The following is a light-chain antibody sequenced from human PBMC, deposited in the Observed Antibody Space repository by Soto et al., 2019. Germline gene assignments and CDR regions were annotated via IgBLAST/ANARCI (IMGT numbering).Light chain of an antibody. CDR1: PSVSRH. CDR2: GAX. CDR3: QQYGNSSPRT. Sequence: IVLTQYLGTLFLSRGESTTLAXRASPSVSRHLDCYLQRTGXSTRLXXXGAXSRGTGIPERFSGSGSGKDFTLTISRLEPEDFALYYCQQYGNSSPRTFGGGTKVDI. J-gene: IGKJ4*02. V-gene: IGKV3-20*01.